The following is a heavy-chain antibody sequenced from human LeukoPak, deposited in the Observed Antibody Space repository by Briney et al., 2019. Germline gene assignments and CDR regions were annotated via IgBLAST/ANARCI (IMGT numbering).Heavy chain of an antibody. CDR2: ISSSGSTI. D-gene: IGHD2-15*01. J-gene: IGHJ4*02. Sequence: GGSLRLSCAASGFTFSDYYMSWIRQAPGKGLEWVSYISSSGSTIYYADSVKGRFTISRDNAKNSLYLQMNSLRAEDTAVYYCARARDCSGGSCYSGCFDYWGQGTLVTVSS. CDR1: GFTFSDYY. CDR3: ARARDCSGGSCYSGCFDY. V-gene: IGHV3-11*01.